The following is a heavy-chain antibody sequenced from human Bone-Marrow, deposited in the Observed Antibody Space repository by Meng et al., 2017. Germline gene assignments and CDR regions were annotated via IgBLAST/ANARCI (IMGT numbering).Heavy chain of an antibody. Sequence: QVRLQESGPRLVKPSATLSLTCDVSGGSVTSNNWWSWVRQSPGKALEWIGEIHHGGNTNYDLSLKSRVTISMEKAKNQIFLRLTPVTAADTAMYYCVRVSGRDFGGWADSWGQGTLVTVSS. CDR1: GGSVTSNNW. V-gene: IGHV4-4*02. D-gene: IGHD3-10*01. CDR2: IHHGGNT. J-gene: IGHJ4*02. CDR3: VRVSGRDFGGWADS.